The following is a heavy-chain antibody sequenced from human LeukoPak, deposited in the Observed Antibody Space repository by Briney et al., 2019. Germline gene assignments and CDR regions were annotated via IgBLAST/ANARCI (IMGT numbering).Heavy chain of an antibody. CDR3: AKENYYGSGSYYNPGGYYYYYYMDV. CDR1: GFTFSSYG. V-gene: IGHV3-30*02. Sequence: PGGSLRLSCAASGFTFSSYGMHWVRQAPGKWLEWVAIIRYDGSNKYYADSVKGRFTISRDNSKNTLYLQMNSLRAEDTAVYYCAKENYYGSGSYYNPGGYYYYYYMDVWGKGTTVTVSS. J-gene: IGHJ6*03. D-gene: IGHD3-10*01. CDR2: IRYDGSNK.